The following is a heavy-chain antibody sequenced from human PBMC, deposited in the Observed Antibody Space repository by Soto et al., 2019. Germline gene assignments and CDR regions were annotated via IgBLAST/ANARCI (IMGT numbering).Heavy chain of an antibody. Sequence: PVGSLRLSCAGSGFSVNTNYMIWVRQAPGKGLEWVSTIYGAGGTFYADSVKGRFTISRDNSKNTLYLQINSLRAEDTAVYYCARGLVNYYFDNWGQGTLVTVSS. CDR2: IYGAGGT. D-gene: IGHD2-21*01. CDR3: ARGLVNYYFDN. J-gene: IGHJ4*02. V-gene: IGHV3-66*01. CDR1: GFSVNTNY.